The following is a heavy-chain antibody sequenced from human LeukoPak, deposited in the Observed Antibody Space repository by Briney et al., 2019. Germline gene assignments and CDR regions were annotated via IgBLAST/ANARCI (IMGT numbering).Heavy chain of an antibody. CDR2: IIPIFGTA. V-gene: IGHV1-69*01. CDR3: ARGGELSMIEEAFDY. J-gene: IGHJ4*02. D-gene: IGHD3-22*01. Sequence: GGSLRLSCAASGFTFSSYAISWVRQAPGQGLEWMGGIIPIFGTANYAQKFQGRVTITADESTSTAYMELSSLRSEDTAVYYCARGGELSMIEEAFDYWGQGTLVTVSS. CDR1: GFTFSSYA.